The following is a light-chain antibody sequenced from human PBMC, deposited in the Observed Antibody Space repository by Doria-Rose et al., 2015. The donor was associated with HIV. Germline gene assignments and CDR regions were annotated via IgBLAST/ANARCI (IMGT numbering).Light chain of an antibody. CDR3: QQYYDTPS. V-gene: IGKV4-1*01. Sequence: TQSPESLGMSLGERATLNCKSNQSLLYTSKNYLAWYQQKPGQPPKLLIYWASTLQSGVPARFSGSGSGTDFTLTIGSLEAEDVAVYYCQQYYDTPSFGPGTTVDIK. J-gene: IGKJ3*01. CDR2: WAS. CDR1: QSLLYTSKNY.